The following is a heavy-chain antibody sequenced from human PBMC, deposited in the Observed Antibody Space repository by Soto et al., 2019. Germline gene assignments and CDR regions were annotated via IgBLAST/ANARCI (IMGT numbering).Heavy chain of an antibody. Sequence: ASVKVSCKASGYTFTSYDISWVRQAPGQGLEWMGWISAYNGNTNYAQKLQGRVTMTTDTSTSTAYMELRSLRSDDTAVYYCARAEWLRYYYGMDVWGQGTTVTVSS. CDR3: ARAEWLRYYYGMDV. J-gene: IGHJ6*02. V-gene: IGHV1-18*04. CDR1: GYTFTSYD. CDR2: ISAYNGNT. D-gene: IGHD5-12*01.